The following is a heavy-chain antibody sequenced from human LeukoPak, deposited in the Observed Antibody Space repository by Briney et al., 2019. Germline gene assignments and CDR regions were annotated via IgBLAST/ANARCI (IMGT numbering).Heavy chain of an antibody. J-gene: IGHJ4*02. CDR3: ASMCSGSYWCRYDGY. Sequence: PSETLSLTFTVSCGSISSSSYYWGWIRQPPGKGLEFIGSIYYSGSTYYHPSLKSRATISVDTSKNQCSLKLSSVTAADTAVYYCASMCSGSYWCRYDGYWGQGTLVTVSS. CDR1: CGSISSSSYY. CDR2: IYYSGST. V-gene: IGHV4-39*01. D-gene: IGHD3-10*02.